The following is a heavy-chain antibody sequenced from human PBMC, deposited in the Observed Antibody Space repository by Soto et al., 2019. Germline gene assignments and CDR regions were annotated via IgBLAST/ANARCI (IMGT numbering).Heavy chain of an antibody. CDR2: ISGSGDQT. CDR3: AKDRVDRVLAVAFFYGMDV. D-gene: IGHD6-19*01. J-gene: IGHJ6*02. Sequence: EVKLLESGGGLVQPGGSLRLSCTASGFTFRNYALNWVRQAPGKELEWVSSISGSGDQTFYADSVKGRFTISRDNSKITLFLQMDSLSAADTATFYCAKDRVDRVLAVAFFYGMDVWGQGTTVTVSS. CDR1: GFTFRNYA. V-gene: IGHV3-23*01.